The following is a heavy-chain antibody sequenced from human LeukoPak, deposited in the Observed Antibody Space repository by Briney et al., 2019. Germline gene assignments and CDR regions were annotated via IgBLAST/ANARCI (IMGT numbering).Heavy chain of an antibody. Sequence: PSETLSLTCTVSGGSISSSSYYWGWIRQPPGKGLEWIGSIYYSGSTYYNPSLKSRVTISVDTSKNQFSLKLSSVTAADTAVYYCARHALRKAPHPVFNWFDPWGQGTLVTVSS. V-gene: IGHV4-39*01. CDR1: GGSISSSSYY. CDR2: IYYSGST. CDR3: ARHALRKAPHPVFNWFDP. J-gene: IGHJ5*02. D-gene: IGHD3-16*01.